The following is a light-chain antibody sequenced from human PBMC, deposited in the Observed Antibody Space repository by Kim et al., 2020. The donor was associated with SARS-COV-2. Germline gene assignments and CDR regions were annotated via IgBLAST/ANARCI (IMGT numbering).Light chain of an antibody. CDR2: AAS. Sequence: ASVGDGVTMTCRASQDGSDYLAWFQQKPGKAPKSLIYAASRLQSGVPSRFSGSGSGTEFTLTISNLQPEDFATYYCQQYKFYQWTFGQGTKLEI. J-gene: IGKJ2*02. CDR3: QQYKFYQWT. CDR1: QDGSDY. V-gene: IGKV1-16*01.